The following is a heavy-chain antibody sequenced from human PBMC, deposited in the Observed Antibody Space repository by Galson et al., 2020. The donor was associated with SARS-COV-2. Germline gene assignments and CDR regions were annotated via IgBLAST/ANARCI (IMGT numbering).Heavy chain of an antibody. V-gene: IGHV4-30-2*01. Sequence: SEPLSLTCAASGTSISGGSYSWNWIRQPPGKGLEWLGYIPHSGGPYYNPSLKSRVTISGDRSKNQFSLRLSSVTAADAAVYFCARLHYGEYAPEAFDIWGPGTRVTVAS. CDR3: ARLHYGEYAPEAFDI. J-gene: IGHJ3*02. D-gene: IGHD4-17*01. CDR1: GTSISGGSYS. CDR2: IPHSGGP.